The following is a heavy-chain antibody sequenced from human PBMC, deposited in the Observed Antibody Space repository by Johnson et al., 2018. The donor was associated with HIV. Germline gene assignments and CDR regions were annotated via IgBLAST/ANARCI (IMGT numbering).Heavy chain of an antibody. V-gene: IGHV3-33*01. CDR2: IWYDGSNK. D-gene: IGHD3-10*01. J-gene: IGHJ3*02. Sequence: VQLVESGGGLVKPGGSLRLSCAASGFTFSSYGMHWVRQAPGKGLEWVAVIWYDGSNKYYADSVKGRFTISRDNSKSTLYLQMNSLRAEDTALYYCARTLGFGTEDAFDIWGQGTMVTVSS. CDR3: ARTLGFGTEDAFDI. CDR1: GFTFSSYG.